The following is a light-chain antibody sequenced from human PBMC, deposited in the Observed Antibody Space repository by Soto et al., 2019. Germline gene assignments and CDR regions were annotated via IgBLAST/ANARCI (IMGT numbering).Light chain of an antibody. CDR3: QQYNTYPYT. V-gene: IGKV1-5*03. CDR2: KAS. Sequence: DLQMTQSPSTLSASVGDRVSITCRASQSISSWLAWYQQKPGKAPKLLIYKASSLESGVPSRFSGSASGTDFTLTISSLQPDDFATYYCQQYNTYPYTFGQGTKLEIK. CDR1: QSISSW. J-gene: IGKJ2*01.